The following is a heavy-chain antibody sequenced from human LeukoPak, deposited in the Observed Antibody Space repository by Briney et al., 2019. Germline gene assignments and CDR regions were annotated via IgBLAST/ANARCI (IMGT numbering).Heavy chain of an antibody. D-gene: IGHD2-2*01. J-gene: IGHJ3*02. V-gene: IGHV4-4*07. CDR1: GGSISSYY. Sequence: SETLSLTCSVSGGSISSYYWSWIRQPAGKGLEWIGRIYTSGSTNYNPSLKSRVTMSVDTSKDQFSLKLSSVTAADTAVYYCAAIYCSSTSCYFSAFDIWGQGTMVTVSS. CDR2: IYTSGST. CDR3: AAIYCSSTSCYFSAFDI.